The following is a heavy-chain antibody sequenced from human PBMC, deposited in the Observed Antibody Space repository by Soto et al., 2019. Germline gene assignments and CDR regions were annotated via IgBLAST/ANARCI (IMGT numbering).Heavy chain of an antibody. V-gene: IGHV1-69*17. Sequence: QVQLVQSGTVVQRRGSSVKVSCQASGGSFSSHGMAWVRQAPGQGLEWMGGIIPTFGIATSAPKFQGRVTITADKSTNTAYMELSSLRSEDTAVYYCASERSAQYFDFWGQGTLITVSS. D-gene: IGHD1-26*01. CDR2: IIPTFGIA. J-gene: IGHJ4*02. CDR1: GGSFSSHG. CDR3: ASERSAQYFDF.